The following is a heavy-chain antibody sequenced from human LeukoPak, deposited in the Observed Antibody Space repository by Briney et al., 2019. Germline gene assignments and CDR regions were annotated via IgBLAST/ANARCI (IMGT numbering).Heavy chain of an antibody. CDR1: GFTFRNHG. CDR2: IWYDGSNQ. Sequence: GTSQRLSCAASGFTFRNHGMHWVRQAPGKGLEWVAVIWYDGSNQLYADSVKGRFTISRDNSKNTLHLQMNSLRAEDTAVYYCARDRQLQYFDYWGQGTLVTVSS. CDR3: ARDRQLQYFDY. D-gene: IGHD3-9*01. V-gene: IGHV3-33*01. J-gene: IGHJ4*02.